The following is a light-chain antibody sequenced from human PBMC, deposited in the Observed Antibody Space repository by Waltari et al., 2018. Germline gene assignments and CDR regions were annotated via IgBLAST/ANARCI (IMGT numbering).Light chain of an antibody. CDR1: NLGDQY. CDR3: QAWDSSTYV. CDR2: QDT. Sequence: SYELTQPPSVSVSPGQTASITCSGDNLGDQYAYWYQQKPGQSPVRVIYQDTKRPSGIPERFSGSNSGNTATLTISGTQAMDEADYYCQAWDSSTYVFGTGTKVTVL. J-gene: IGLJ1*01. V-gene: IGLV3-1*01.